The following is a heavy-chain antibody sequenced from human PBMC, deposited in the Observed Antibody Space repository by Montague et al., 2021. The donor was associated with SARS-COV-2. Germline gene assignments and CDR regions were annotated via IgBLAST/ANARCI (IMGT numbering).Heavy chain of an antibody. D-gene: IGHD3-10*01. J-gene: IGHJ5*02. CDR2: IYYSGGI. CDR1: GGSMSDHY. Sequence: SETLSLTCTVSGGSMSDHYWSWIRQPPGKGLEWLAYIYYSGGINSNASLKSRVSMSVDTSKNQFSLTLTSETAADTAVYYCARAVSVRSAVNCFDPWGQGTLVTVSS. V-gene: IGHV4-59*11. CDR3: ARAVSVRSAVNCFDP.